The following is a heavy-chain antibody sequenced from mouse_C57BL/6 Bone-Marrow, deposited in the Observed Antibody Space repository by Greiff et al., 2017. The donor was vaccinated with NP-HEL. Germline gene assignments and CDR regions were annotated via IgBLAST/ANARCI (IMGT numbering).Heavy chain of an antibody. J-gene: IGHJ3*01. CDR3: ARVGAGGLWFAY. Sequence: VKLQQSGAELVKPGASVKMSCKASGYTFTTYPIEWMKQNHGKSLEWIGNFHPYNDDTKYNEKFKGKATLTVEKSSSTVYLELSRLTSDDAAVYYCARVGAGGLWFAYWGKGTLVTVSA. CDR2: FHPYNDDT. V-gene: IGHV1-47*01. D-gene: IGHD1-1*02. CDR1: GYTFTTYP.